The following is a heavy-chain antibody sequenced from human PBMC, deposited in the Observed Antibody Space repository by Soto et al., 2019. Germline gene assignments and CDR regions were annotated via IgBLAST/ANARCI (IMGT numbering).Heavy chain of an antibody. CDR2: ISAYNGNT. V-gene: IGHV1-18*01. CDR1: GYTFTSYG. D-gene: IGHD3-22*01. CDR3: ARQIYDSDSYYRT. J-gene: IGHJ4*02. Sequence: GASVKVSCKASGYTFTSYGISWVRQAPGQGLEWMGWISAYNGNTNYAPKFQGRVTMTTDTSTSTAYMDLRNLRSDDTAVYFCARQIYDSDSYYRTWGQGTLVTVSS.